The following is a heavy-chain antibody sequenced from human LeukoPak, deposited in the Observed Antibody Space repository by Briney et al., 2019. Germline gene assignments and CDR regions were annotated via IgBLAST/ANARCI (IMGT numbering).Heavy chain of an antibody. CDR2: IYYSGST. J-gene: IGHJ4*02. D-gene: IGHD3-10*01. CDR1: GGSISSGGYY. V-gene: IGHV4-31*03. CDR3: ARGELWFGDPRGFDY. Sequence: PSETLSLTCTVSGGSISSGGYYWSWIRQHPGTGLEWIGYIYYSGSTYYNPSLKSRVTISVDTSKNQFSLKLSSVTAADTAVYYCARGELWFGDPRGFDYWGQGTLVTVSS.